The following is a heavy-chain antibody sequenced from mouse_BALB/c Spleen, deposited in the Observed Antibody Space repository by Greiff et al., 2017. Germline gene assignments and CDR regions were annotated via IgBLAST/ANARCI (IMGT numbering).Heavy chain of an antibody. CDR2: ISSGSSTI. CDR3: ARAGAARGVAMDY. CDR1: GFTFSSFG. D-gene: IGHD6-1*01. J-gene: IGHJ4*01. Sequence: EVMLVESGGGLVQPGGSRTLSCAASGFTFSSFGMHWVRQAPEKGLEWVAYISSGSSTIYYADTVKCRVTMYRDNHKNTLFRQMTILRSEDTAMYYCARAGAARGVAMDYWGEGTSVTVSS. V-gene: IGHV5-17*02.